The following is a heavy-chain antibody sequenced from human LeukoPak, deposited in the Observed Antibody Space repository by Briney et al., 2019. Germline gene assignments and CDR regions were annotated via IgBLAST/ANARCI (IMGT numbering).Heavy chain of an antibody. D-gene: IGHD6-19*01. CDR2: ISSSGSTI. CDR1: GFTFSSYE. CDR3: ARDWGSGWWDYYYYGMDV. Sequence: TGGSLRLSCAASGFTFSSYEMNWVRQAPGKGLEWVSYISSSGSTIYYADSVKGRFTISRDNAKNSLYLQMNSLRAEDTAVYYCARDWGSGWWDYYYYGMDVWGQGTTVTVSS. V-gene: IGHV3-48*03. J-gene: IGHJ6*02.